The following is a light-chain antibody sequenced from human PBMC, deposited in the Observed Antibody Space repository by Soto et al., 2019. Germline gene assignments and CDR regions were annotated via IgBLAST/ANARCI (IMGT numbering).Light chain of an antibody. Sequence: QSALTQPASVSGSPGQSITISCTGTSSDVGSYNLVSWYQQHPGKAPKLMIYEGSKRPSGISNRFSGSKSGNTASLTISGRQGEDEAEYYCCSYADSSRIYVFGSGNKLTVL. V-gene: IGLV2-23*01. CDR3: CSYADSSRIYV. CDR2: EGS. J-gene: IGLJ1*01. CDR1: SSDVGSYNL.